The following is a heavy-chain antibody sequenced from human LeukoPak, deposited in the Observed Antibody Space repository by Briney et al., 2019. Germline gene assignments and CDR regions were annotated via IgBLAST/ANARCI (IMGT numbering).Heavy chain of an antibody. J-gene: IGHJ4*02. V-gene: IGHV4-4*07. CDR3: ARNGYSYGIFDY. Sequence: KASETLSLTCTVSGDSISSYYWSWIRQPAGKGLEWIGRIYTSGSTNYNPSLKSRVTMSVDTSKNQFSLKLSSVTAADTAVYYCARNGYSYGIFDYWGQGTLVTVSS. CDR1: GDSISSYY. D-gene: IGHD5-18*01. CDR2: IYTSGST.